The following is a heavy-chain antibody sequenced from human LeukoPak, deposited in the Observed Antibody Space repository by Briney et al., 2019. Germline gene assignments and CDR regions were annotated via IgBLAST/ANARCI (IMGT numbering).Heavy chain of an antibody. D-gene: IGHD3-22*01. CDR3: AKAGDNSGYYPAFYYYMDV. CDR1: GFTFNSNG. J-gene: IGHJ6*03. Sequence: SGRSLRVSCAASGFTFNSNGMHWVRQAPGKGLEGVALIWYDGSNKYYADSVKGRFTISRDNSKNTLYLQMNSLRAEDTAVYYCAKAGDNSGYYPAFYYYMDVWGRGTTVTVSS. V-gene: IGHV3-33*06. CDR2: IWYDGSNK.